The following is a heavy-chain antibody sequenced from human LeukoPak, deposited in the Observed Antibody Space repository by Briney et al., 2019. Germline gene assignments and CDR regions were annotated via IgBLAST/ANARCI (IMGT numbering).Heavy chain of an antibody. CDR3: AIGRTADY. J-gene: IGHJ4*02. Sequence: GGSLRLSCAASGFTFSSYAMSWVRQAPGKGLEWVSAIGNSGDSTYYADSVKGRFTISRDNSKNTLYLQMNSLRAEDTAIYYCAIGRTADYWGQGTLVTVSS. D-gene: IGHD1-1*01. CDR2: IGNSGDST. V-gene: IGHV3-23*01. CDR1: GFTFSSYA.